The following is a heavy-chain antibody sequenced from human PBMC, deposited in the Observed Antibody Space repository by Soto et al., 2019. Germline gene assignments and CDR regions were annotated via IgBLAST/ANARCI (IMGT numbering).Heavy chain of an antibody. J-gene: IGHJ5*02. CDR2: IFYLGSS. D-gene: IGHD3-3*02. CDR3: ARHSLALRKNNWFDP. Sequence: SETLSLTCTVSGDSIIISDFYWGCVRQPPGKGLEWIGSIFYLGSSYYNPSLKSRVTMSVDTSKNQFSLRLRSVTAADTALYFCARHSLALRKNNWFDPWGQGIMVTVSS. V-gene: IGHV4-39*01. CDR1: GDSIIISDFY.